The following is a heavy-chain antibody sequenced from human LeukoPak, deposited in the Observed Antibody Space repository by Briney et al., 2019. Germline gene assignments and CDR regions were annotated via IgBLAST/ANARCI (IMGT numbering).Heavy chain of an antibody. J-gene: IGHJ4*02. D-gene: IGHD2-15*01. CDR1: GGTFSSYA. CDR2: IIPIFGTA. V-gene: IGHV1-69*05. CDR3: AGYCSGGSCSL. Sequence: ASVKVSCKASGGTFSSYAISWVRQAPGQGLEWMGGIIPIFGTANYAQKIQGRVTITTDESTSTAYMELSSLRSEDTAVYYCAGYCSGGSCSLWGQGTLVTVSS.